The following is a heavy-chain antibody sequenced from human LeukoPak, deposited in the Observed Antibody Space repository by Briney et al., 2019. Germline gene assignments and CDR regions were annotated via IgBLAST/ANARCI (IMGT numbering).Heavy chain of an antibody. CDR3: ARSDSWNYPDY. V-gene: IGHV1-8*03. CDR1: GYTFTSYD. CDR2: MNPNSGNT. D-gene: IGHD1-20*01. J-gene: IGHJ4*02. Sequence: ASVKVSCKASGYTFTSYDINWVRQAPGQGLEWMGWMNPNSGNTGYAQKFQGRVTITRNTSISTAYMELSSLRSEDTAVYYCARSDSWNYPDYWGQGTLVTVSS.